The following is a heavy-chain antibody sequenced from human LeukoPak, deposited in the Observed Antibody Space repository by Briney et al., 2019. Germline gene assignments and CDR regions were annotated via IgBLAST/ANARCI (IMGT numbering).Heavy chain of an antibody. Sequence: GGSLRLSCAASGFTFDDYTMHWVRQAPGKGLEWVSLISGDGDSTFYADSVKGRFTISRDNSKISLYLQMNSLRTEDTALYYCAKDMHYDSSGYYYVGFDYWGQGTLVTVSS. CDR1: GFTFDDYT. V-gene: IGHV3-43*02. CDR3: AKDMHYDSSGYYYVGFDY. CDR2: ISGDGDST. J-gene: IGHJ4*02. D-gene: IGHD3-22*01.